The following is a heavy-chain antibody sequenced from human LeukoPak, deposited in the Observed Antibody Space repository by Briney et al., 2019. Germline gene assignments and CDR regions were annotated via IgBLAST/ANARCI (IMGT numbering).Heavy chain of an antibody. J-gene: IGHJ4*02. CDR3: ARGLVTTSFFDY. D-gene: IGHD1-26*01. V-gene: IGHV5-51*01. Sequence: GQSLTISCAGSAYTFPNYWIAWARQVPGKGLDWMGFTFSGDSDTTYSPSFRGQVTISADKSTNTAYLQWSSLKASDTAIYYCARGLVTTSFFDYCGQGNLVTVS. CDR2: TFSGDSDT. CDR1: AYTFPNYW.